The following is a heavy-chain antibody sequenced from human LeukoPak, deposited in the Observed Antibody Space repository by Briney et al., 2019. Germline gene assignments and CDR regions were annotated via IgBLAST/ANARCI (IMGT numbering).Heavy chain of an antibody. CDR1: GYTFTGYY. D-gene: IGHD4-17*01. J-gene: IGHJ6*02. CDR3: ARDSLTTVTTNYYYYGMDV. V-gene: IGHV1-2*02. Sequence: ASVKVSCKASGYTFTGYYMHWVRQAPGQGLEWMGWINPNSGGTNYAQKFQGRVTMTRDTSISTAYMELSRLRSDDTAVYYCARDSLTTVTTNYYYYGMDVWGQGTTVTVSS. CDR2: INPNSGGT.